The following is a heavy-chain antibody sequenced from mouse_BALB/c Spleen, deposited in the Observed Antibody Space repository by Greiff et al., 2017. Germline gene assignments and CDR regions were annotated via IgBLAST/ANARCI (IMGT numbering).Heavy chain of an antibody. CDR2: INPSTGYT. J-gene: IGHJ3*01. Sequence: VQGVESGAELAKPGASVKMSCKASGYTFTSYWMHWVKQRPGQGLEWIGYINPSTGYTEYNQKFKDKATLTADKSSSTAYMQLSSLTSEDSAVYYCARYGNYEGWFAYWGQGTLVTVSA. V-gene: IGHV1-7*01. CDR3: ARYGNYEGWFAY. D-gene: IGHD2-1*01. CDR1: GYTFTSYW.